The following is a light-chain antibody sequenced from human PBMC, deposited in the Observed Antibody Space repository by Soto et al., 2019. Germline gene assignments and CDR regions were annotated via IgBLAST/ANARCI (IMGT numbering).Light chain of an antibody. CDR3: QQYNNWPPIT. V-gene: IGKV3-15*01. CDR1: QSVTSN. J-gene: IGKJ5*01. CDR2: GAS. Sequence: EVVMTQSPATLSVSPGEGATLSCRASQSVTSNYLAWYQQKPGQAPRLLIYGASTRATGIPARFSGSGSGTEFTLTISSLQSEDFAVYFCQQYNNWPPITFGQGTRLEIK.